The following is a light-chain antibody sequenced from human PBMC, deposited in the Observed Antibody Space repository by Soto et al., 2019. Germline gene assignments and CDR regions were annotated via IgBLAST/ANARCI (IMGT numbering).Light chain of an antibody. CDR2: VAS. CDR1: QSVSSN. Sequence: EIVMTQSPATLSVYRGERATISCRASQSVSSNLAWYQQKPDQAPRLLIYVASTRATGIPARFSGSGSGTEVTLNISSLQSEDFAGDYCQQYNNCPPWTFGQGTKVEIK. V-gene: IGKV3-15*01. CDR3: QQYNNCPPWT. J-gene: IGKJ1*01.